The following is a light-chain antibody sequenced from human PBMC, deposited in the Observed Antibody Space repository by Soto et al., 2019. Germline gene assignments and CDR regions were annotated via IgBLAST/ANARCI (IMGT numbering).Light chain of an antibody. CDR3: QQYGSSGT. CDR1: QSVSSSD. J-gene: IGKJ1*01. Sequence: ENVLTQSPGTLSLSPGERATLSCRASQSVSSSDLAWYQQKPGRAPRLLIYDTSTRATGIPDRFSGSGSGTDFTLTISRLEPEDFAVYYCQQYGSSGTFGQGTKVDI. CDR2: DTS. V-gene: IGKV3-20*01.